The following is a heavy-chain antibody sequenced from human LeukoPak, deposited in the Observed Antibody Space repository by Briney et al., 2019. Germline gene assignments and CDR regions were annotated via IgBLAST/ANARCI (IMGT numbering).Heavy chain of an antibody. D-gene: IGHD1-26*01. CDR2: IYYSGST. J-gene: IGHJ4*02. Sequence: SETLSLTCTVSGGSISSYYWSWIRQPPGKGLEWIGYIYYSGSTNYNPSLKSRVTISVDTSKNQFSLKLSSVTAADTAAYYCARHAGSGSYVYGFDYWGQGTLVTVSS. CDR3: ARHAGSGSYVYGFDY. V-gene: IGHV4-59*08. CDR1: GGSISSYY.